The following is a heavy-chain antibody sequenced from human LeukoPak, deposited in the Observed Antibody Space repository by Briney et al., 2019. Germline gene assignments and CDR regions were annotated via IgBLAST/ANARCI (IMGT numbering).Heavy chain of an antibody. Sequence: QAGGSLRLSCAASGFTVSSNYMSWVRQAPGKGLEWVSVIYSGGSTYYADSVKGRFAISRDNSKNTLYLQMNSLRAEDTAVYYCARDRGYSGHGGYFDHWGQGTLVTVSS. CDR3: ARDRGYSGHGGYFDH. CDR2: IYSGGST. CDR1: GFTVSSNY. D-gene: IGHD5-12*01. V-gene: IGHV3-66*01. J-gene: IGHJ4*02.